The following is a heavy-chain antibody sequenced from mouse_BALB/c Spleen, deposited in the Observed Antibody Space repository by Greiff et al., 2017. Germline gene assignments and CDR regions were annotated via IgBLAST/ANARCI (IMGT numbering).Heavy chain of an antibody. CDR3: ARGELRGFDY. CDR1: GYTFTDYA. Sequence: QVQLKESGAELVRPGVSVKISCKGSGYTFTDYAMHWVKQSHAKSLEWIGVISTYYGDASYNQKFKGKATMTVDKSSSTAYMELARLTSEDSAIYYCARGELRGFDYWGQGTTLTVSS. J-gene: IGHJ2*01. CDR2: ISTYYGDA. V-gene: IGHV1S137*01.